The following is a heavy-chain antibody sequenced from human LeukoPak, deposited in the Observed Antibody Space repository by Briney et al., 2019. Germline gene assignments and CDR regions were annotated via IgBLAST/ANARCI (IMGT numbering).Heavy chain of an antibody. CDR1: GFTFSSYA. V-gene: IGHV3-23*01. Sequence: GGSLRLSCAASGFTFSSYAMSWVRQAPGKGLEWVSAISGSGGSTYYADSVKGRFTISRDNSKNTLYLQMNSLRAEDTAVYYCAKAGNRVAVYYYYMDVWGKGTTVTVSS. CDR3: AKAGNRVAVYYYYMDV. CDR2: ISGSGGST. J-gene: IGHJ6*03. D-gene: IGHD6-19*01.